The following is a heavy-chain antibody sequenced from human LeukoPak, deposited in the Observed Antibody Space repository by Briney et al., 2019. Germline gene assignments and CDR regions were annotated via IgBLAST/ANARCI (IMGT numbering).Heavy chain of an antibody. V-gene: IGHV3-23*01. CDR2: ISANGVAK. D-gene: IGHD2-2*01. CDR1: GFTFSSYA. Sequence: GGSLRLSCAASGFTFSSYAMSWVRQAPGKGLEWVSAISANGVAKVDANSVKGRFTISRDNSKNTLHLQMNSLRAEDTAVYYCARDLPTALWGQGTLVTVSS. CDR3: ARDLPTAL. J-gene: IGHJ4*02.